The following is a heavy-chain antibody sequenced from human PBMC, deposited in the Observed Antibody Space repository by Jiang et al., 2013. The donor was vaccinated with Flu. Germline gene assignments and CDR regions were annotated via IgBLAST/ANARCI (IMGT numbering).Heavy chain of an antibody. J-gene: IGHJ5*02. CDR1: GYTFTSYG. CDR3: ARGLDIVVVPAAIGGWFDP. CDR2: IIPIFGTA. Sequence: KVSCKASGYTFTSYGISWVRQAPGQGLEWMGGIIPIFGTANYAQKFQGRVTITADESTSTAYMELSSLRSEDTAVYYCARGLDIVVVPAAIGGWFDPWGQGTLVTVSS. V-gene: IGHV1-69*01. D-gene: IGHD2-2*03.